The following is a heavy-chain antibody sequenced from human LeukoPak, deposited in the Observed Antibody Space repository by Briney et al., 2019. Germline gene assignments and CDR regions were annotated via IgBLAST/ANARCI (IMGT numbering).Heavy chain of an antibody. D-gene: IGHD3-22*01. CDR1: GFTFEDYT. CDR2: ISWDGTT. Sequence: GGSLRLSCAASGFTFEDYTMHWVRQAPGKTLEWVSLISWDGTTYYADAVKGRFTMPRDNSKNALYLQMDTLRSEDTAFYYCVKDLSFESSGYVFDYWGQGTLVTVSS. V-gene: IGHV3-43*01. CDR3: VKDLSFESSGYVFDY. J-gene: IGHJ4*02.